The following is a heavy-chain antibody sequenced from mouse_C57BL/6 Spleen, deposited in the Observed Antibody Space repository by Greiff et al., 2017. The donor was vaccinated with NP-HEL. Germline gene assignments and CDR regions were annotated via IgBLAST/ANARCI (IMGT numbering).Heavy chain of an antibody. V-gene: IGHV1-81*01. CDR3: ARWGYYGSSPHWYFDV. D-gene: IGHD1-1*01. CDR2: IYPRSGNT. Sequence: VQLQQSGAELARPGASVKLSCKASGYTFTSYGISWVKQRTGQGLEWIGEIYPRSGNTYYNEKFKGKATLTADKSSSTAYMELRSLTSEDSAVFFGARWGYYGSSPHWYFDVWGKGTTVTVSS. J-gene: IGHJ1*03. CDR1: GYTFTSYG.